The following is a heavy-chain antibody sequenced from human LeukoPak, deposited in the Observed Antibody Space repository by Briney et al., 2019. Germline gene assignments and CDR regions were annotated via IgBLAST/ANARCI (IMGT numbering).Heavy chain of an antibody. CDR1: GFTFSSYS. CDR2: ISSSSSYR. J-gene: IGHJ4*02. D-gene: IGHD3-9*01. V-gene: IGHV3-21*01. CDR3: ATSPAGLRYFDWPMGYDY. Sequence: GGSLRLSCAASGFTFSSYSMNWVRQAPGKGLEWVSSISSSSSYRYYADSVKGRFTISRDNAKHSLYLQMNSLRAEDTAVYYCATSPAGLRYFDWPMGYDYWGQGTLVTVSS.